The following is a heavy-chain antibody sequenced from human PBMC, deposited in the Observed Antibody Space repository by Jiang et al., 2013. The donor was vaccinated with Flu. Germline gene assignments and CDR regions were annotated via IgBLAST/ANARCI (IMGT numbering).Heavy chain of an antibody. CDR3: ARGRSLSWGDPDDAFDI. D-gene: IGHD3-16*01. CDR2: INPNSGGT. J-gene: IGHJ3*02. Sequence: MHWVRQAPGQGLEWMGWINPNSGGTNYAQKFQGRVTMTRDTSISTAYMELSRLRSDDTAVYYCARGRSLSWGDPDDAFDIWGQGTMVTVSS. V-gene: IGHV1-2*02.